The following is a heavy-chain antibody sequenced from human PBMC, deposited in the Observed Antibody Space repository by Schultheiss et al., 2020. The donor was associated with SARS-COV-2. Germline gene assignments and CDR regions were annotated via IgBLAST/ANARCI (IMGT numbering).Heavy chain of an antibody. CDR1: GGSISSSSYY. CDR3: ARHADSVDAVAGRGEFDY. Sequence: SETLSLTCTVSGGSISSSSYYWGWIRQPPGKGLEWIGSIYYSGSTYYNPSLKSRVTISVDTSKNQFSLKLSSVTAADTSVYYCARHADSVDAVAGRGEFDYWGQGTLVTVSS. CDR2: IYYSGST. J-gene: IGHJ4*02. D-gene: IGHD6-19*01. V-gene: IGHV4-39*01.